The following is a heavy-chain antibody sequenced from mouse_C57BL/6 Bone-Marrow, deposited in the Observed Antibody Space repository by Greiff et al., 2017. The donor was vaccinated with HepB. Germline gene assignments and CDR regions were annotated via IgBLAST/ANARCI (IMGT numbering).Heavy chain of an antibody. CDR3: ARRASRRAWFAY. Sequence: QVQLQQPGAEFVKPGASVKLSCKASGYTFTSYWMQWVKQRPGQGLEWIGEIDPSDSYINYNQKFKGKATLTVDTSSSTAYMQLSSLTSEDSAVYYCARRASRRAWFAYGGQGTLVTVSA. CDR2: IDPSDSYI. V-gene: IGHV1-50*01. D-gene: IGHD3-1*01. CDR1: GYTFTSYW. J-gene: IGHJ3*01.